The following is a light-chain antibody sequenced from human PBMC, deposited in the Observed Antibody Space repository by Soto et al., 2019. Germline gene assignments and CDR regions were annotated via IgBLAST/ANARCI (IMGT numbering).Light chain of an antibody. V-gene: IGKV4-1*01. Sequence: DIVMTQSPDSLAVSLGERATINCKSSQSILYSSNSKNYLAWYQQKPGQPPKLLIYWASTRESGVPDRFSGSWAGTDFTLTISSLQAEDVAVYYCQQYYITPFTFGPGTKVDI. CDR1: QSILYSSNSKNY. CDR3: QQYYITPFT. J-gene: IGKJ3*01. CDR2: WAS.